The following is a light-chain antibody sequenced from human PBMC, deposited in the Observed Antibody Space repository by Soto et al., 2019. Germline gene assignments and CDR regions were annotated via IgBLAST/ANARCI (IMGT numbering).Light chain of an antibody. Sequence: DIQMTQSPSTLSASVGDRVTITCRASQSISSWLAWYQQKPGKAPKLLIYDASSLESGVPSRFSGSGSGTEFTLTISSPQPDDFATYYCQQYNSYSPLTFGQGTKVEIK. CDR1: QSISSW. CDR2: DAS. CDR3: QQYNSYSPLT. J-gene: IGKJ1*01. V-gene: IGKV1-5*01.